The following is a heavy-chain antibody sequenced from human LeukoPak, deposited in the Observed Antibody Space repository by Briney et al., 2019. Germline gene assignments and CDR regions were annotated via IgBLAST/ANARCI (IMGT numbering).Heavy chain of an antibody. CDR2: IYPGDSDT. V-gene: IGHV5-51*01. D-gene: IGHD6-13*01. CDR1: GYSFTSYW. CDR3: ARHGKLIAAAAGY. J-gene: IGHJ4*02. Sequence: GESLKISCKGSGYSFTSYWIGWVRQMPGKGLEWMGIIYPGDSDTRYSPSLQGQVTISADKSISTAYLQWSSLKASDTAMYYCARHGKLIAAAAGYWGQGTLVTVSS.